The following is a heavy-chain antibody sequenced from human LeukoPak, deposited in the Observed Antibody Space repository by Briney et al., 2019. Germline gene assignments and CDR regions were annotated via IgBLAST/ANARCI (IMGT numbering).Heavy chain of an antibody. CDR1: GFRFTNYW. V-gene: IGHV3-7*01. CDR3: ARIGYSSSSFDY. Sequence: PGGSLRLSCAASGFRFTNYWMSWVRQAPGKGLEWAANIKQDGSEKDYVDSMKGRFTISRDNAKNSVYLQVSSLRAEDTAVYYCARIGYSSSSFDYWGQGTLVTVSS. J-gene: IGHJ4*02. D-gene: IGHD6-13*01. CDR2: IKQDGSEK.